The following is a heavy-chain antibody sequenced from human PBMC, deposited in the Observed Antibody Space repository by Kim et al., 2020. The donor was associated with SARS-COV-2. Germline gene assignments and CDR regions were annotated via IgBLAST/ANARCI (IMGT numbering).Heavy chain of an antibody. CDR1: GFTVSTKY. CDR3: AGGLVTKGWGMDV. J-gene: IGHJ6*02. Sequence: GGSLRLSCEASGFTVSTKYMSWVRQAPGKGLEWVSVIYSGGSTYYGDSVEGRFTISRDNSKNTLYLQMNSLRADDTAVYYCAGGLVTKGWGMDVWGQGTTVTVSS. V-gene: IGHV3-53*01. CDR2: IYSGGST. D-gene: IGHD2-21*02.